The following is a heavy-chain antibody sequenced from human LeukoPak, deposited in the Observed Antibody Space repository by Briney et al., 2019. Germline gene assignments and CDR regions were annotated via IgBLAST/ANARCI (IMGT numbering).Heavy chain of an antibody. D-gene: IGHD6-13*01. V-gene: IGHV4-59*08. Sequence: SDTLSLTCTVSGGSISGYYWSWIRQPPGKGLEWIGYIYFSGTTNYNPSLKSRVTLSVDTSKNQFSLELTSVTAADTAVYYCARQNPAASGQGLDFWGQGTLVTVSS. J-gene: IGHJ4*02. CDR2: IYFSGTT. CDR1: GGSISGYY. CDR3: ARQNPAASGQGLDF.